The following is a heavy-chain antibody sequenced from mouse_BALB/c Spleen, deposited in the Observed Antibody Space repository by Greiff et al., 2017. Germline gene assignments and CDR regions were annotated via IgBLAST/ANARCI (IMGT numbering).Heavy chain of an antibody. CDR2: ISSGSSTI. CDR3: ARSGGYDAWFAY. CDR1: GFTFRSFG. V-gene: IGHV5-17*02. Sequence: EVMLVESGGGLVQPGGSRKLSCAASGFTFRSFGMHWVRQAPEKGLEWVAYISSGSSTIYYADTVKGRFTISRDNPKNTLFLQMTSLRSEDTAMYYCARSGGYDAWFAYWGQGTLVTVSA. D-gene: IGHD2-2*01. J-gene: IGHJ3*01.